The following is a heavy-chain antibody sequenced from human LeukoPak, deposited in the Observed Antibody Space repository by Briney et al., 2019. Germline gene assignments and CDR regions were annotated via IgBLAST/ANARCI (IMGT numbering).Heavy chain of an antibody. CDR1: GGSISSSSYY. J-gene: IGHJ6*03. CDR3: ARDHGSGSLYYYYMDV. CDR2: IYYSGST. Sequence: PSETLSLTCTVSGGSISSSSYYWGWIRQPPGKGLEWIGSIYYSGSTYYNPSLKSRVTISVDTSKNQFSLKLSSVTAADTAVYYCARDHGSGSLYYYYMDVWGKGTTVTVSS. D-gene: IGHD3-10*01. V-gene: IGHV4-39*07.